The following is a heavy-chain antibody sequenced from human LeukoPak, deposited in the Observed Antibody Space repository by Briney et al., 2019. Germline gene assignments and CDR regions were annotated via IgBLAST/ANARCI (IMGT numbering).Heavy chain of an antibody. D-gene: IGHD6-13*01. CDR1: GFTFNNYA. Sequence: GGSLRLSRAASGFTFNNYAMHWVRQAPGKGLEWVAVISYDGSNKYYADSVKGRFTISRDNSKNTLSLQMNSLRTEDTAVYFCARDNYSSSWYKGEFVYWGQGTLVTVSS. CDR2: ISYDGSNK. CDR3: ARDNYSSSWYKGEFVY. V-gene: IGHV3-30-3*01. J-gene: IGHJ4*02.